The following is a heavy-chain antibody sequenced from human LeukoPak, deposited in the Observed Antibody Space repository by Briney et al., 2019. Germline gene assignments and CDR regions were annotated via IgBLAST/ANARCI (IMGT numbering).Heavy chain of an antibody. CDR2: INPNSGGT. CDR3: ARAPDYGDYGWFDP. D-gene: IGHD4-17*01. J-gene: IGHJ5*02. Sequence: ASVKVSCKASGYTFTGYYMHWVRQVPGQGLEWMGWINPNSGGTNYAQKFQGRVTMTRDTSISTAYMELSRLRSDDTAVYYCARAPDYGDYGWFDPWGQGTLVTVSS. CDR1: GYTFTGYY. V-gene: IGHV1-2*02.